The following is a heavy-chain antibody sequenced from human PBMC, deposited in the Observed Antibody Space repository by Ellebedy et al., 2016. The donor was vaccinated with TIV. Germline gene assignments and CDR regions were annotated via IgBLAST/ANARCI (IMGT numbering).Heavy chain of an antibody. V-gene: IGHV1-69*13. CDR3: ARDPRPHDYGGNLLDY. CDR1: AGTFSSYA. CDR2: IIPIFGTA. J-gene: IGHJ4*02. Sequence: SVKVSXXASAGTFSSYAISWVRQAPGQGLEWMGGIIPIFGTANYAQKFQGRVTITADESTSTAYMELSSLRSEDTAVYYCARDPRPHDYGGNLLDYWGQGTLVTVSS. D-gene: IGHD4-23*01.